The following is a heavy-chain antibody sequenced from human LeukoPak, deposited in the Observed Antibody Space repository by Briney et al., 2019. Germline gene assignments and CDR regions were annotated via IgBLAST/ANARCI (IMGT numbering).Heavy chain of an antibody. CDR2: ISDDGRRK. CDR3: AKRPSDYGDYVSYFDY. Sequence: GGSLRLSCAASGFSFISYGMHWVRQAPGKGLEWVGVISDDGRRKDYADSVKGRFTISRDNSKDTLYLQMYSLRAEDTAVYYCAKRPSDYGDYVSYFDYWGQGTLVTVSS. CDR1: GFSFISYG. V-gene: IGHV3-30*18. J-gene: IGHJ4*02. D-gene: IGHD4-17*01.